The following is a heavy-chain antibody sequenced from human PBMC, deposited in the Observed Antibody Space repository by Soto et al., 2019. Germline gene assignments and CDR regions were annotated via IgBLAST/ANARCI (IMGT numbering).Heavy chain of an antibody. CDR3: AHGGTSNAMPRWGFDF. Sequence: GGSLRLSCAASGFTFSNYAMSWVRQAPGKGLDWVAAVGASGGSINYADSVRGRFTISRDNFKNTLYLQMNSLRAEDTAVYYCAHGGTSNAMPRWGFDFWGQGTLVTVSS. J-gene: IGHJ4*02. D-gene: IGHD2-2*01. V-gene: IGHV3-23*01. CDR1: GFTFSNYA. CDR2: VGASGGSI.